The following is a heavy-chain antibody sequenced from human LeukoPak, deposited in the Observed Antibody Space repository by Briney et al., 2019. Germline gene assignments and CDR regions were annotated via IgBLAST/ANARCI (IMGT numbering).Heavy chain of an antibody. D-gene: IGHD1-26*01. CDR2: ISYDGSNK. J-gene: IGHJ5*02. Sequence: GGSLRLSCAASGFTFSSYAMHWVRQAPGKGLEWVAVISYDGSNKYYADSVKGRFTISRDNSKNTLYLQMNSLRAEDTAVYYCARSRIVGATDNWFDPWGQGTLVTVSS. CDR3: ARSRIVGATDNWFDP. V-gene: IGHV3-30-3*01. CDR1: GFTFSSYA.